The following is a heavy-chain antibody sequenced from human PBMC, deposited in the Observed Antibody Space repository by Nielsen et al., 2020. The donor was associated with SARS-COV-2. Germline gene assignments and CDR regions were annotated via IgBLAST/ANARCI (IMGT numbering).Heavy chain of an antibody. D-gene: IGHD3-3*01. V-gene: IGHV3-23*01. CDR3: AKDPYYDFWSGYYFDY. CDR1: GFTFSSYA. Sequence: GGSLRLSCAASGFTFSSYAMSWVRQAPGKGLEWVSAISGSGGSTYYADSVKGRFTISRDNAKNPLYLQMNSLRAEDTAVYYCAKDPYYDFWSGYYFDYWGQGTLVTVSS. CDR2: ISGSGGST. J-gene: IGHJ4*02.